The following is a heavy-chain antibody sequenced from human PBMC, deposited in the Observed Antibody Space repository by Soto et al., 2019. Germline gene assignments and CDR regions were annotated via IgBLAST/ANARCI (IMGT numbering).Heavy chain of an antibody. CDR3: ARETCSGGSCFSES. D-gene: IGHD2-15*01. Sequence: SVKVSCKAAGGTFSSYTISWGRQAPGQGLEWMGRIIPILGIANYAQKFQGRVAITADKSTSTAYMELSSLRSEDTAVYYCARETCSGGSCFSESWGQGTLVTVSS. CDR2: IIPILGIA. J-gene: IGHJ4*02. CDR1: GGTFSSYT. V-gene: IGHV1-69*04.